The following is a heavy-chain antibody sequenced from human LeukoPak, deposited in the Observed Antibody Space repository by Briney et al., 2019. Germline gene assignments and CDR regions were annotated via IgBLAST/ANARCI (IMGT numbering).Heavy chain of an antibody. CDR3: ARGSRYQLLYWFDP. CDR2: ISAYNGNT. D-gene: IGHD2-2*01. J-gene: IGHJ5*02. CDR1: GYTFTSYG. Sequence: ASVKVSCKASGYTFTSYGISWVRQAPGQGLEWMGWISAYNGNTNYAQKLQGRVTMTTDTSTSTAYMELRSLRSDDTAVYLCARGSRYQLLYWFDPWGQGTLVTVSS. V-gene: IGHV1-18*01.